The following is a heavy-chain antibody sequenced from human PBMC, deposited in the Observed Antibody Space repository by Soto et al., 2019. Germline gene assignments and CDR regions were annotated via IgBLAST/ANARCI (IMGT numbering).Heavy chain of an antibody. Sequence: PSETLSLTCAVYGGSFSGYYWSWIRQPPGKGLEWIGEINHSGSTNYNPSLKSRVTISVDTSKNQFSLKLGSVTAADTAVYYCARGPGGDFWSGSLYYYYGMDVWGQGTTVTVSS. CDR1: GGSFSGYY. CDR3: ARGPGGDFWSGSLYYYYGMDV. V-gene: IGHV4-34*01. J-gene: IGHJ6*02. CDR2: INHSGST. D-gene: IGHD3-3*01.